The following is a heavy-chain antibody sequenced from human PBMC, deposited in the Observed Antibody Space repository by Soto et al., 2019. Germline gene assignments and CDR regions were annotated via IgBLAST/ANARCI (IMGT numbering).Heavy chain of an antibody. J-gene: IGHJ4*02. CDR3: ARSATVPSLFFDY. CDR2: IYYSGST. D-gene: IGHD4-17*01. V-gene: IGHV4-30-4*01. CDR1: GGSISSGDYY. Sequence: PSETLSLTCTVSGGSISSGDYYWSWIRQPPGKGLEWIGYIYYSGSTYYNPSLKSRVTISVDTSKNQFSLKLRSVTAADTAVYDCARSATVPSLFFDYWGQGTLVTVSS.